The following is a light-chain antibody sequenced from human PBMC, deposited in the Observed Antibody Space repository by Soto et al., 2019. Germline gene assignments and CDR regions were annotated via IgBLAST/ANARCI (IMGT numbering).Light chain of an antibody. V-gene: IGKV2-30*01. CDR2: RVS. Sequence: DVVLTQSPLSLPVNFGQPASISCRSSKSLVYSDGNTHLSWFHQRPGQSPRRVIYRVSSRDSGVPARFSGSGSGADVTLEISRVEAEDVGIYFCAHGTRWRRTVGQGTKVEVK. CDR3: AHGTRWRRT. CDR1: KSLVYSDGNTH. J-gene: IGKJ1*01.